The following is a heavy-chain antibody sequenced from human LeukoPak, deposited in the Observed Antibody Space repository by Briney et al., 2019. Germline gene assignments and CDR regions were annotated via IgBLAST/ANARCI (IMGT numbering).Heavy chain of an antibody. CDR1: GGSISSSNW. CDR2: IYHSGST. D-gene: IGHD5-24*01. V-gene: IGHV4-4*02. Sequence: SETLSLTCAVSGGSISSSNWWSWVRQPPGKGLEWIGEIYHSGSTYYNPSLKSRVTISVDTSKNQFSLKLSSVTAADTAVYYCARSHDEFRDGYNPFDYWGQGTLVTVSS. CDR3: ARSHDEFRDGYNPFDY. J-gene: IGHJ4*02.